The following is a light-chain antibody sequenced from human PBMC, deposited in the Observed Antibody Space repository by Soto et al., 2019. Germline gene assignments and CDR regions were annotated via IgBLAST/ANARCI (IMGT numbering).Light chain of an antibody. CDR3: QQYNKWPPWT. V-gene: IGKV3-15*01. Sequence: IVMTQSPATLSVSPGERATLSCRAGQTIYSNLAWYQQKPGLAPRLLIYAVSTRATGVPARFSGNGSETEFTLTISGLQSDDFALYYCQQYNKWPPWTFGQGTKVDIK. CDR1: QTIYSN. CDR2: AVS. J-gene: IGKJ1*01.